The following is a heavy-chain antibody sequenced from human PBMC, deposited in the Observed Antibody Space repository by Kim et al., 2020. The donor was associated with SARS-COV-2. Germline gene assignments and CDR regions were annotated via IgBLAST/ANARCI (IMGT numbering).Heavy chain of an antibody. J-gene: IGHJ3*01. CDR3: VRDYFDSSGQSAFDS. V-gene: IGHV4-59*01. CDR2: IFSVGTT. CDR1: GDSIHNYY. D-gene: IGHD3-22*01. Sequence: SETLSLTCSVSGDSIHNYYWTWIRQPPGRGLEWIGYIFSVGTTNYNSSLKSRLTISIDTSKNQFYLELTSVTAADTAVYFCVRDYFDSSGQSAFDSWGQG.